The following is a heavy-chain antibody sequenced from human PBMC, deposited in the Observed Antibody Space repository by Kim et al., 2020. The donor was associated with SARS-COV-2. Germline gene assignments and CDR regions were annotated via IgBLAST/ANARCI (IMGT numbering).Heavy chain of an antibody. CDR3: ARQVLLSDAFDI. V-gene: IGHV4-59*01. Sequence: SETLSLTCTVSGGSISSYYWSWIRQPPGTGLEWIGYIFYSGSTNYNPSLKSRVTISVDTSKNQFSLKLSSVTAADTAVYYCARQVLLSDAFDIWGQGTMV. CDR2: IFYSGST. D-gene: IGHD3-10*01. J-gene: IGHJ3*02. CDR1: GGSISSYY.